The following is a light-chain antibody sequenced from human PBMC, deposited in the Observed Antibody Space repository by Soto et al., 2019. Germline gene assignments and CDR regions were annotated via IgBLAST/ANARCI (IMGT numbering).Light chain of an antibody. CDR2: GAS. CDR1: QGLNRN. V-gene: IGKV3-15*01. Sequence: MSHAPATLSFSPGETSTLACKTSQGLNRNLAWYQQKLGQAPRVLIYGASTRAAGIPARFSGSGSGTQFILTISSLQSEDFAVYYCHEYNTWPWTFGQGTKVDIK. CDR3: HEYNTWPWT. J-gene: IGKJ1*01.